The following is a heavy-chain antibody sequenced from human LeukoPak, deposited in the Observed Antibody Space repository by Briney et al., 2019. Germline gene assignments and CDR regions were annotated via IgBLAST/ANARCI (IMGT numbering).Heavy chain of an antibody. Sequence: GESLKISCKGSGDSFTSYWIGWVRQMPGKGLEWMGVIYPGDSDTRYSPSFQGQVTISADKSISTAYLQWSSLKASDTATYYCARRSYCGGDCYSDYWGQGTLVTVSS. V-gene: IGHV5-51*01. D-gene: IGHD2-21*02. CDR2: IYPGDSDT. CDR1: GDSFTSYW. J-gene: IGHJ4*02. CDR3: ARRSYCGGDCYSDY.